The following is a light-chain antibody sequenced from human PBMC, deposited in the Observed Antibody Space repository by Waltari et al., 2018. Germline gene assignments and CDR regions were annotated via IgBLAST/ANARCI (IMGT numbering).Light chain of an antibody. CDR2: SAS. J-gene: IGKJ1*01. CDR1: QTISNY. V-gene: IGKV1-39*01. CDR3: QQSYSTQT. Sequence: DTQMTQSPSSLSASVGDRVTIICRASQTISNYLNWYQQKPGKAPKLLIYSASTLQSGVPSRFSGSRYGTDFTLTISSLQPEDFATYYCQQSYSTQTFGQGTKVEVK.